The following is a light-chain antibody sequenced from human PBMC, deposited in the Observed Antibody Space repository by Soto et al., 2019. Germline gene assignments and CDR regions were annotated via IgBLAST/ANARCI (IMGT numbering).Light chain of an antibody. J-gene: IGKJ3*01. V-gene: IGKV3-20*01. Sequence: EIVLTQSPGTLSLSPGERATLSCRASQSVSSSYLAWYQQKPGQAPRLLIYGASSRATGIPDRFSGSGSGTDFTLTISRLEPDDFAVYYCQQYSSSPFTFVPGTKLDIK. CDR2: GAS. CDR1: QSVSSSY. CDR3: QQYSSSPFT.